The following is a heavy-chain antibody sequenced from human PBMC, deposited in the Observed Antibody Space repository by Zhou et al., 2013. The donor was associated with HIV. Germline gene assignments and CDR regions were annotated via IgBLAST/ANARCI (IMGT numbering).Heavy chain of an antibody. CDR2: INVGNGNT. J-gene: IGHJ4*02. CDR3: ARRHPRGYFDY. D-gene: IGHD3-10*01. Sequence: QVQLVQSGAEVKKPGASVKVSCKASGYSFTSYAMHWVRQAPGQRLEWMGWINVGNGNTKYSQKFQGRVTITRDTSASTAYMELSSLRSEDTAIYYCARRHPRGYFDYWGQGTLVTVSS. V-gene: IGHV1-3*01. CDR1: GYSFTSYA.